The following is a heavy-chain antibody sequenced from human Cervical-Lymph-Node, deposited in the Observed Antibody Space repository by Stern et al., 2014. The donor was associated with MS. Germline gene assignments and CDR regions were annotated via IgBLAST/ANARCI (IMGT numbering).Heavy chain of an antibody. V-gene: IGHV3-30*18. J-gene: IGHJ3*02. CDR3: AKGRTVAGKGVGAFDI. CDR2: ISYDGSDK. D-gene: IGHD6-19*01. Sequence: QVQLVESGGGVVQPGRSLRLSCAASGFIFSNFGMHWVRQAPGKGLEWVALISYDGSDKYYADSVKGRFTISRDNSKNTLYLQMNSLRTEDTAVYYCAKGRTVAGKGVGAFDIWGQGTMVTVSS. CDR1: GFIFSNFG.